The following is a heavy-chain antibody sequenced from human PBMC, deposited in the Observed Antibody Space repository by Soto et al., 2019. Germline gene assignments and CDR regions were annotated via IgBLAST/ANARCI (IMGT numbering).Heavy chain of an antibody. V-gene: IGHV4-39*01. CDR3: ASPRLVATSVWY. CDR2: IYYSGST. J-gene: IGHJ4*02. CDR1: GGSLSTSSYY. D-gene: IGHD5-12*01. Sequence: SETLSLTCTVSGGSLSTSSYYWGWFRQPPGRGLEGIGSIYYSGSTYYNPSLKSRVTISVDTSKNQFSLKLSSVTAADTAVYYCASPRLVATSVWYWGQGTLVTVP.